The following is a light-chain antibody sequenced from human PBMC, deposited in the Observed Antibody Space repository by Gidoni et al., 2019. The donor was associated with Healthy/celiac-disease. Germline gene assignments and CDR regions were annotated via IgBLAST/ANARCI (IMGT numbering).Light chain of an antibody. CDR2: AAS. CDR3: QQSYSTLPYT. J-gene: IGKJ2*01. Sequence: DIQLTQSPSSLSASVGDRVTITCRASQSISSYLNWYQQKPGKAPKLLIYAASSLQSGVPSRFSGSGSGTDFTLTISSLQPEAFATYYCQQSYSTLPYTFGQXTKLEIK. V-gene: IGKV1-39*01. CDR1: QSISSY.